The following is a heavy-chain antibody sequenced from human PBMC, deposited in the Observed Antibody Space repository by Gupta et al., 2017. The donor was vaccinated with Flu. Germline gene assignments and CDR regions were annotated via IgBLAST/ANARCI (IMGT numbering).Heavy chain of an antibody. CDR3: VRDNFGVDD. Sequence: VQLVESGGGLVQPGGSLRLSCATSGFTFSRYWMQWVRQAPGKGLVWVAHINSDGSDTTYADAVRGRFTISRDNAKNTLYLQMNSLTGEDTAMYYCVRDNFGVDDWGQGTLVTVSA. V-gene: IGHV3-74*01. CDR2: INSDGSDT. CDR1: GFTFSRYW. D-gene: IGHD2-8*01. J-gene: IGHJ4*02.